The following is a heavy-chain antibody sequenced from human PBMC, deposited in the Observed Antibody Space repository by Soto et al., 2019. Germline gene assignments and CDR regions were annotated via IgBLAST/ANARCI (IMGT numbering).Heavy chain of an antibody. CDR3: ARYRTGTTGSAFDM. D-gene: IGHD1-1*01. CDR1: GFSLSTSAVG. CDR2: IYWDDDK. V-gene: IGHV2-5*02. J-gene: IGHJ3*02. Sequence: QITLKESGPTLVKPTQTLTLTCTFSGFSLSTSAVGVGWIRQPPGKALECLALIYWDDDKRYRPSRKSRLSITKDTSKNQVVLTMNNMDPVDTATYYCARYRTGTTGSAFDMWGQGTMVAVSS.